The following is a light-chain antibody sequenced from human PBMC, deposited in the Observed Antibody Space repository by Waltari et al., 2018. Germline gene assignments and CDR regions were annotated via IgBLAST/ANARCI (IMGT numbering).Light chain of an antibody. V-gene: IGKV4-1*01. J-gene: IGKJ4*01. CDR3: QQYYSPPVT. CDR1: QSVRSVLSSSNNRNY. Sequence: DIVMTQSPDSLAVSLGERATINCKSSQSVRSVLSSSNNRNYLAWYQQKPGQPPKMLIYWASTRESGVPDRFSGSGSGTDFTLTISSLQAEDVAVYYCQQYYSPPVTFGGGTKVEIK. CDR2: WAS.